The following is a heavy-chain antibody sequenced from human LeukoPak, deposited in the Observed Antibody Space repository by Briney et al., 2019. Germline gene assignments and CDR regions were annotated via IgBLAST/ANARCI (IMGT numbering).Heavy chain of an antibody. Sequence: NPSETLSLTCAVYGGSFSGYYWSWIRQPPGKGLEWIGEINHSGSTNYNPSLKSRVTISVDTSKNQFSLKLSSVTAADTAVYYCARGMKVVVTATNWYYFDYWGQGTLVTVSS. J-gene: IGHJ4*02. V-gene: IGHV4-34*01. CDR1: GGSFSGYY. CDR3: ARGMKVVVTATNWYYFDY. D-gene: IGHD2-21*02. CDR2: INHSGST.